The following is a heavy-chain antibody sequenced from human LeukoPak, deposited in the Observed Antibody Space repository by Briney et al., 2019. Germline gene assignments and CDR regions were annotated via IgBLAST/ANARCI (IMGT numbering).Heavy chain of an antibody. Sequence: PSETLSLTCTVSGGSISSGDYYWSWIRQPPGKGLEWIGYIYYSGSTYYNPSLKSRVTISVDTSKNQFSLKLSSVTAADTAVYYCARGGYYYGSGSYDYWGQGTLVTVSS. CDR2: IYYSGST. J-gene: IGHJ4*02. CDR1: GGSISSGDYY. D-gene: IGHD3-10*01. V-gene: IGHV4-30-4*08. CDR3: ARGGYYYGSGSYDY.